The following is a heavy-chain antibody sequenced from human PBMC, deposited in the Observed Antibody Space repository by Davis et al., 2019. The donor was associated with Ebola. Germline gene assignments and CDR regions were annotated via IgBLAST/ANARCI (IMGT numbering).Heavy chain of an antibody. CDR2: IYYSGST. J-gene: IGHJ6*02. CDR1: GGSISSSSYY. CDR3: ARGGLLWFRDLRGYYYYGMDV. Sequence: PSETLSLTCTVSGGSISSSSYYWGWIRQPPGKGLEWIGSIYYSGSTYYNPSLKSRVTISVDTSKNQFSLKLSSVTAADTAVYYCARGGLLWFRDLRGYYYYGMDVWGQGTTVTVSS. V-gene: IGHV4-39*07. D-gene: IGHD3-10*01.